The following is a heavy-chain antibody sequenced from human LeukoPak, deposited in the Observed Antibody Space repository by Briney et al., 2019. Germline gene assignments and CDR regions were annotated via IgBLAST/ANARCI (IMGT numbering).Heavy chain of an antibody. V-gene: IGHV3-23*01. Sequence: GGSLRLSCAASGFTFSSYAMSWVRQAPGKGLEWVSVISGGGTSTYYADSVKGRFTISKDNSRNTLYLQMNSLRAEDTAVYYCAKTFIAVANPIDYWGQGTLVTVSS. CDR2: ISGGGTST. CDR1: GFTFSSYA. CDR3: AKTFIAVANPIDY. D-gene: IGHD6-19*01. J-gene: IGHJ4*02.